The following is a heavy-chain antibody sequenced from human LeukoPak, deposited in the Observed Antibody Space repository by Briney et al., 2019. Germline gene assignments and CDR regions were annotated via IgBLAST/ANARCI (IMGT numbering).Heavy chain of an antibody. J-gene: IGHJ4*02. D-gene: IGHD6-6*01. CDR3: ARGGGYSSSSHFAY. CDR1: GGSFSGYY. Sequence: KTSETLSLTCGVYGGSFSGYYWSWIRQPPGKGLEWIGEIDHGGSSNYNPSLKSRVTISVDTSKNQFSLKLSSVTAADTAVYYCARGGGYSSSSHFAYWGQGTLVTVSS. CDR2: IDHGGSS. V-gene: IGHV4-34*01.